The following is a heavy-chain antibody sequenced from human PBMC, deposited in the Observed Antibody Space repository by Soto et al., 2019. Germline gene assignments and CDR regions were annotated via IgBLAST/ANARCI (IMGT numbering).Heavy chain of an antibody. Sequence: GESLKISCKGSGYSFTSYWIGWVRQMPGKGLEWMGIIYPGDSDTRYSPSFQGQVTISTDKSISTAYLQWSSLKASDTAMYYCARQFGAAAGISGLRYWGQGTLVTVSS. D-gene: IGHD6-13*01. CDR3: ARQFGAAAGISGLRY. J-gene: IGHJ4*02. CDR2: IYPGDSDT. V-gene: IGHV5-51*01. CDR1: GYSFTSYW.